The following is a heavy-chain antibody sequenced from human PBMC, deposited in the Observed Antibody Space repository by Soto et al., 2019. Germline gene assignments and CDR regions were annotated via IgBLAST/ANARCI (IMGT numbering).Heavy chain of an antibody. J-gene: IGHJ4*02. D-gene: IGHD2-2*01. Sequence: PSETLSLTCTVSGGSMSRGDYYWSWIRQPPGKGLEWIGFIYHTGSTYYSPSLKNRVAISVDTSKNQFSLKLSSVTAADTAVYYCARLFPRVVPAAIYFDYWGQGTLVTVSS. CDR3: ARLFPRVVPAAIYFDY. V-gene: IGHV4-30-4*01. CDR1: GGSMSRGDYY. CDR2: IYHTGST.